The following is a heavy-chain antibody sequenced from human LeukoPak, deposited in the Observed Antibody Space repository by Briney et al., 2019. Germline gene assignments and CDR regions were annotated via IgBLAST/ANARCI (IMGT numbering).Heavy chain of an antibody. CDR3: AKTFGDALFAY. CDR1: GFTFSIYA. Sequence: GGSLRLSCAASGFTFSIYAMSWVRQAPGKGLEWVSAISGSGDYTYYADSVKGQSTISRDNSKNTLYLQMNSLRAEDTAVYYCAKTFGDALFAYWGQGTLVTVSS. CDR2: ISGSGDYT. D-gene: IGHD3-10*01. J-gene: IGHJ4*02. V-gene: IGHV3-23*01.